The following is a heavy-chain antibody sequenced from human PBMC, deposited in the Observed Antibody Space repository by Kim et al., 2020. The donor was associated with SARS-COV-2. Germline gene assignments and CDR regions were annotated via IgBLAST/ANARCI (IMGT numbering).Heavy chain of an antibody. CDR3: ARDHLKVPAAIALGSYYYYGMDV. CDR1: GYTFTSYG. CDR2: ISAYNGNT. Sequence: ASVRVSCKASGYTFTSYGISWVRQAPGQGLEWMGWISAYNGNTNYSQKLQGRVTMTTDTSTSTAYMELRSLRSDDTAVYYCARDHLKVPAAIALGSYYYYGMDVWGQGTTVTVSS. J-gene: IGHJ6*02. V-gene: IGHV1-18*04. D-gene: IGHD2-2*01.